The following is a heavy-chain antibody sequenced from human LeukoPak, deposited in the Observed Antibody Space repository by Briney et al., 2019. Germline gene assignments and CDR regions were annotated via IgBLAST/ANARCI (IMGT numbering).Heavy chain of an antibody. CDR1: GYTFTSHG. V-gene: IGHV1-18*01. Sequence: GASVKVSCKASGYTFTSHGISWVRQAPGQGLEWMGWISIYSGNTNYAQKFQDRISMTTDTSTSTAYMELRSLKSDDTAVYYCARDPGGTWGFDYWGQGALVTVSS. J-gene: IGHJ4*02. CDR2: ISIYSGNT. CDR3: ARDPGGTWGFDY. D-gene: IGHD7-27*01.